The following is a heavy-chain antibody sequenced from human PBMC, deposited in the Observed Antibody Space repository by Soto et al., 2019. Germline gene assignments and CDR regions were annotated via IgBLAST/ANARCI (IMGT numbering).Heavy chain of an antibody. V-gene: IGHV4-4*02. CDR3: ARHRYGGYDFDY. Sequence: SETLSLTCAVSSGSITSSNWWSWVRQPPGKGLEWIGEVSHTGNTNYIPSLKSRVTISVDKSRNQFSLRLSSVTAADTAVYYCARHRYGGYDFDYWGQGTLVTVSS. CDR2: VSHTGNT. CDR1: SGSITSSNW. J-gene: IGHJ4*02. D-gene: IGHD5-12*01.